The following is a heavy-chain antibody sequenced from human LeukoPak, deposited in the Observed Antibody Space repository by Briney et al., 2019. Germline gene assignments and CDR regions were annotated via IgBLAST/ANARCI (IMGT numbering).Heavy chain of an antibody. CDR1: GYSISSGYY. Sequence: SETLSLTCTVSGYSISSGYYWGWIRQPPGKGLEWIGSIYHSGSTYYNPSLKSRVTISVDTSKNQFSLKLSSVTAADTAVYYCARGRFGWDHWGQGTLVTVSS. CDR3: ARGRFGWDH. D-gene: IGHD3-10*01. V-gene: IGHV4-38-2*02. J-gene: IGHJ4*02. CDR2: IYHSGST.